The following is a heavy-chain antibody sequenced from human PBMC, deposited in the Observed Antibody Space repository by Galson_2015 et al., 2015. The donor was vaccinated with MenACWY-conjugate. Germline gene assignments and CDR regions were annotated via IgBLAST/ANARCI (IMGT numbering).Heavy chain of an antibody. Sequence: KGLVWVSRLNSDGRSTRYADSVKGRFTISRDNAKNTLYLQMNSLRAEDTAVYYCARLGGNYRTTSHFDYWGQGTLVTVSS. V-gene: IGHV3-74*01. CDR3: ARLGGNYRTTSHFDY. CDR2: LNSDGRST. D-gene: IGHD1-26*01. J-gene: IGHJ4*02.